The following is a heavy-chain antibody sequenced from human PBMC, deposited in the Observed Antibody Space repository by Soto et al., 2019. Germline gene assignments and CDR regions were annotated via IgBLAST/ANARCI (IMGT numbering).Heavy chain of an antibody. Sequence: ASVKVSCKASGYTFTSYGISWVRQAPGQGLEWMGWISAYNGNTNYAQKLQGWVTMTRDTSISTAYMELSRLRSDDTAVYYCAGGPPTAALWAPGWLDPWGQGTLVTVSS. D-gene: IGHD2-21*01. J-gene: IGHJ5*02. CDR1: GYTFTSYG. V-gene: IGHV1-18*01. CDR2: ISAYNGNT. CDR3: AGGPPTAALWAPGWLDP.